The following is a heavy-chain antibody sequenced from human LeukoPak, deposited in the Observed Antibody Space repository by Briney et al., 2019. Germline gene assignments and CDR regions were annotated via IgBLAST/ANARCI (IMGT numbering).Heavy chain of an antibody. Sequence: GGSLRLSCAASGFTFSSYAMSWVRQAPGKGLEWVSAISGSGGSTYYADSVKGRFTISRDNSKNTLYLQMNSLRAEDTAVYYCARGGKGRGYSYGLNWFDPWGQGTLVTVSS. CDR3: ARGGKGRGYSYGLNWFDP. J-gene: IGHJ5*02. D-gene: IGHD5-18*01. V-gene: IGHV3-23*01. CDR1: GFTFSSYA. CDR2: ISGSGGST.